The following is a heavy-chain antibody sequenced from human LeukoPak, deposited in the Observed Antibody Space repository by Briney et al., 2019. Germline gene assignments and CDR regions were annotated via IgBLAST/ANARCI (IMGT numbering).Heavy chain of an antibody. D-gene: IGHD6-13*01. Sequence: RASVKVSCKASGYTFSGYYMHWVRQAPGQGLEWMGWIKPNSGGTNFAQKFQGRVTMTRDTSISTAYMELSRLRSDDTAVYYCARGAAAGIFFHYYGMDVWGQGTTVSVSS. CDR1: GYTFSGYY. J-gene: IGHJ6*02. V-gene: IGHV1-2*02. CDR3: ARGAAAGIFFHYYGMDV. CDR2: IKPNSGGT.